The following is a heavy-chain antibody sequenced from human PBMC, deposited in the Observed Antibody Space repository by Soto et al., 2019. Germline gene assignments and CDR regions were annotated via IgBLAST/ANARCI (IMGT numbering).Heavy chain of an antibody. CDR3: VRRRLRWANDAIHI. Sequence: SETLSLTCAVYGGSFSGYYWSWIRQPPGKGLEWIGEINHSGSTNYNPSLKSRVTISVDTSKNQFSLKLSSVTAADTAVYYCVRRRLRWANDAIHIWGQGIMVTVSS. CDR1: GGSFSGYY. V-gene: IGHV4-34*01. CDR2: INHSGST. D-gene: IGHD4-17*01. J-gene: IGHJ3*02.